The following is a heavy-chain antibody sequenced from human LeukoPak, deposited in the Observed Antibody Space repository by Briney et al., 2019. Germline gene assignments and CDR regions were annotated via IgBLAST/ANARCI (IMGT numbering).Heavy chain of an antibody. CDR1: GFTFSSYW. J-gene: IGHJ4*02. D-gene: IGHD3-22*01. CDR3: AREPTSYYYDSSGYYDY. CDR2: IKQDGSEK. V-gene: IGHV3-7*01. Sequence: GGSLRLSCAASGFTFSSYWMSWVRQAPGKGLEWVANIKQDGSEKYYVDSVKGRFTISRDNAKNSLYLQMNSLRAEDTAVYYCAREPTSYYYDSSGYYDYWGQGTLVTVSS.